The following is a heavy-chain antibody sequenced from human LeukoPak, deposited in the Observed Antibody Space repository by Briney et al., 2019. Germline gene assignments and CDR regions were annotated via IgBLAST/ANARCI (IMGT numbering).Heavy chain of an antibody. V-gene: IGHV3-11*04. CDR1: GFTFSTYV. J-gene: IGHJ4*02. CDR3: ARDLTEYCYDSSGYHGGDY. D-gene: IGHD3-22*01. Sequence: PGGSLRLSCAASGFTFSTYVMSWIRQAPGKGLEWVSYISSSGSTIYYADSVKGRFTISRDNAKNSLYLQMNSLRAEDTAVYYCARDLTEYCYDSSGYHGGDYWGQGTLVTVSS. CDR2: ISSSGSTI.